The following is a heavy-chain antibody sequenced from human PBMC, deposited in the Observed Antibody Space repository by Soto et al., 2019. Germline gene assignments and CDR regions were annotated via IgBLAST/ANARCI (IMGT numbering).Heavy chain of an antibody. CDR2: VYHTGRT. CDR3: ARDFAYFDS. V-gene: IGHV4-61*01. D-gene: IGHD3-3*01. J-gene: IGHJ4*02. Sequence: QVQLQESGPGLVKPSETLSLTCTVSGGSFKSGSYSWSWIRQPPGKGLEWIGYVYHTGRTSYNPSLKSRVSISRDTSKNQFSLNLDSVTAADTAVYFCARDFAYFDSWGQGTLVTVSS. CDR1: GGSFKSGSYS.